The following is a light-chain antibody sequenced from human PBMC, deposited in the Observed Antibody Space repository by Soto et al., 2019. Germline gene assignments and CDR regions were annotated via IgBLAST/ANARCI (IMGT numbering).Light chain of an antibody. Sequence: QSALTQPASVSGSPGQSITISCTGTSSDVGGYNFVSWYQQRPGKAPKLMIYEVSNRPSGVSNRFSGSKSGNTASLTISGLQVEDEADYYCSSGRGITALVFGGGTKLTVL. CDR3: SSGRGITALV. V-gene: IGLV2-14*03. CDR1: SSDVGGYNF. J-gene: IGLJ3*02. CDR2: EVS.